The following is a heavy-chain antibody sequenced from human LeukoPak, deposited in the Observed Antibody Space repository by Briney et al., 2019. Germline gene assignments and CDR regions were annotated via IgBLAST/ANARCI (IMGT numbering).Heavy chain of an antibody. J-gene: IGHJ5*02. D-gene: IGHD3-10*01. CDR3: ARQGYYGSGSYYNFNWFDP. CDR1: GYSFTSYW. Sequence: GESLKISCKGSGYSFTSYWIGWVRQVPGKGLEWMGIIYPGDSDTRYSPSFQGQVTISADKSISTAYLQWSSLKASDTAMYYCARQGYYGSGSYYNFNWFDPWGQGTLVTVSS. CDR2: IYPGDSDT. V-gene: IGHV5-51*01.